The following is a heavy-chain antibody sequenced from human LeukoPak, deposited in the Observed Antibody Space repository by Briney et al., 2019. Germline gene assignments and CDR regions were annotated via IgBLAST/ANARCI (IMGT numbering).Heavy chain of an antibody. Sequence: SETLSLTCTVSGGSISSYYWSRIRQPAGKGLEWIGRIFPSITTNYNPSLKSRLTMSVDTSKNQFSLKLSSVTAADTAVYYCAREPGGNPRDFAFDIWGQGTMVTVSS. CDR3: AREPGGNPRDFAFDI. CDR1: GGSISSYY. V-gene: IGHV4-4*07. CDR2: IFPSITT. D-gene: IGHD4-23*01. J-gene: IGHJ3*02.